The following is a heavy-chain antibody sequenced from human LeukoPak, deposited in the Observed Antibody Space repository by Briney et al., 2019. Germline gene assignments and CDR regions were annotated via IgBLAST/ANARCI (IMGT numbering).Heavy chain of an antibody. CDR3: ARDQEAFDY. CDR2: IYPRDGST. Sequence: ASVKVSCKASGYSFTSNYIHWVRQAPGQGLEWMGMIYPRDGSTSYAQKFQGRVTVTRDTSTSTVHMELSGLRSEDTAVYYCARDQEAFDYWGQGTLDTVSS. J-gene: IGHJ4*02. V-gene: IGHV1-46*01. CDR1: GYSFTSNY.